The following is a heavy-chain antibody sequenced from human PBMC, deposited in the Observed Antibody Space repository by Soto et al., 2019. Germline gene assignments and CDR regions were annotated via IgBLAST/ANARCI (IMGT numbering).Heavy chain of an antibody. Sequence: QVQLQESGPGLVKPSQTLSLTCTVSVSGGSISSGGYYWSWIRQRPGKGLEWIGHIYFSGNTHYNPSLKSRVTISLDTSKSQFSLKLTSVTAADTAVYYCATDRYYVSGNFYAFDYWGQGALVTVSS. CDR1: GGSISSGGYY. V-gene: IGHV4-31*03. J-gene: IGHJ4*02. CDR3: ATDRYYVSGNFYAFDY. CDR2: IYFSGNT. D-gene: IGHD3-10*01.